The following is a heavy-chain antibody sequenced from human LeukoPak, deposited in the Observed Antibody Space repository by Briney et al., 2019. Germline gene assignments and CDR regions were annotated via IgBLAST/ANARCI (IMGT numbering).Heavy chain of an antibody. Sequence: GRSLRVSCAASGFTFSSYAMHWVRQAPRKVLEWVAFISYDGSNKYYADSVKGRFTISRDNSKNTLYLQMNSLRAEDTAVYYCARGAARGVPAAFYWGQGTLVTVSS. D-gene: IGHD2-2*01. V-gene: IGHV3-30*04. CDR3: ARGAARGVPAAFY. CDR2: ISYDGSNK. J-gene: IGHJ4*02. CDR1: GFTFSSYA.